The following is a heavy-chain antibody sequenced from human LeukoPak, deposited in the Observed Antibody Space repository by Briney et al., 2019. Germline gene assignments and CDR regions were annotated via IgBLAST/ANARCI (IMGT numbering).Heavy chain of an antibody. CDR3: TTGETPYYYGMDV. CDR2: IKSKTDGGTT. Sequence: GGSLRLSCAASGFTFSSYAMSWVRQAPGKGLEWVGRIKSKTDGGTTDYAAPVKGRFTISRDDSKNTLYLQMNSLKTEDTAVYYCTTGETPYYYGMDVWGQGTTVTVSS. CDR1: GFTFSSYA. D-gene: IGHD1-26*01. V-gene: IGHV3-15*01. J-gene: IGHJ6*02.